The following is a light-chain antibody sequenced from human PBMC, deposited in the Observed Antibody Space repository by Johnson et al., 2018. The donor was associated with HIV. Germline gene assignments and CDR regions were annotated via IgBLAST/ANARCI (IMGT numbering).Light chain of an antibody. CDR2: DNH. J-gene: IGLJ1*01. CDR1: SSNIGNNY. Sequence: QSVLTQPPSVSAAPGQKVTIPCSGSSSNIGNNYASWYQQVPGTAPKLLIYDNHKRPSGIPDRFSCSKSGTSATLGITGLQTGDEADYYCGTWDNSLSAGVFGTGTKVTVL. V-gene: IGLV1-51*01. CDR3: GTWDNSLSAGV.